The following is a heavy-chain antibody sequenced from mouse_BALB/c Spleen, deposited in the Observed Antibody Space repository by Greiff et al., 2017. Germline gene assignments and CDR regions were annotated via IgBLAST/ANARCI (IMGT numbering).Heavy chain of an antibody. CDR3: ARPDVDGYYVRFAY. D-gene: IGHD2-3*01. CDR2: ILPGSGST. V-gene: IGHV1-9*01. J-gene: IGHJ3*01. CDR1: GYTFSSYW. Sequence: QVQLQQSGAELMKPGASVKISCKATGYTFSSYWIEWVKQRPGHGLEWIGEILPGSGSTNYNEKFKGKATFTADTSSNTAYMQLSSLTSEDSAVYYCARPDVDGYYVRFAYWGQGTLVTVSA.